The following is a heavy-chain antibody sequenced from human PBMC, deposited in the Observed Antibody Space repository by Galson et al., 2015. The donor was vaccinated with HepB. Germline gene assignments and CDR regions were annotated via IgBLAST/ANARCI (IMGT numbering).Heavy chain of an antibody. J-gene: IGHJ6*02. CDR1: GFTFRSSG. Sequence: LGLAGVDSGFTFRSSGLHWVREAPGEGLGWGAVISYDGSNKYYADSVKGRFTIHRDNSKNTLYLQMNSLRAEDTAVYYCAKDRGGMDVWGQGTTVTVSS. V-gene: IGHV3-30*18. CDR3: AKDRGGMDV. CDR2: ISYDGSNK.